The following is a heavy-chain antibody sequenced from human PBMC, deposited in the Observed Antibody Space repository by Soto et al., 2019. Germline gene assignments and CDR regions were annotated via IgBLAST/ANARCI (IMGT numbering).Heavy chain of an antibody. J-gene: IGHJ3*02. CDR2: ITPMSGTP. D-gene: IGHD3-22*01. Sequence: QVHLVQSGAEVKKPGSSVKVSCKASGGTFSSYTISWVRQAPGQGLAWMGGITPMSGTPNHAQKFQGRVKIIADESTSTAYMELSSLRSEDTAVYYCASGIHYYDSSGYYDLGAFEIWGQGTMVTVSS. CDR3: ASGIHYYDSSGYYDLGAFEI. CDR1: GGTFSSYT. V-gene: IGHV1-69*12.